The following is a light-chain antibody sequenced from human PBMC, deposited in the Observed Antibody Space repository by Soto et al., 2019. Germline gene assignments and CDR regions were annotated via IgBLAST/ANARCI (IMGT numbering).Light chain of an antibody. Sequence: QSALTQPASVSRSPGQSITISCTGTSSGVGSYNLVSWYQQHPGKAPKLMIYEGSKRPSGVSNRFSGSKSGNTASLTISGLQAEDESDYYCCSYAGSSTVAFGGGTKLTVL. CDR1: SSGVGSYNL. CDR3: CSYAGSSTVA. J-gene: IGLJ2*01. CDR2: EGS. V-gene: IGLV2-23*01.